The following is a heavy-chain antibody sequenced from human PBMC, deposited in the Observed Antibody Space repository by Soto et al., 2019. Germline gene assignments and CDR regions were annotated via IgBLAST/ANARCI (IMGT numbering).Heavy chain of an antibody. D-gene: IGHD2-15*01. CDR1: GFTLSAYD. V-gene: IGHV3-13*05. CDR2: LGAADDP. CDR3: ARAYSGRLPRRADYYYAMDV. J-gene: IGHJ6*02. Sequence: GGSLRLSCAASGFTLSAYDMHWVRQAEGKGLEWVSALGAADDPYYLVSVKGRFTIPRENAKNSLYLQMNNLRAGDTAVYYCARAYSGRLPRRADYYYAMDVWGQGPTITF.